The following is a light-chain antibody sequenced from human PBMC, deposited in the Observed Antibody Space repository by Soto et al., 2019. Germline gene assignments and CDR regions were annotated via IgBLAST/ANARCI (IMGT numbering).Light chain of an antibody. CDR1: QSVSSNY. CDR2: GAS. CDR3: QQYGTSPRT. Sequence: EIVLTQSPGTLSLSPGERATLSCRASQSVSSNYLSWYQQRPGQAPRLLIYGASNRATDIPDRFSGSRSGTEFTLTISRVEPEDFAVYYCQQYGTSPRTFGQGTNVEIK. J-gene: IGKJ1*01. V-gene: IGKV3-20*01.